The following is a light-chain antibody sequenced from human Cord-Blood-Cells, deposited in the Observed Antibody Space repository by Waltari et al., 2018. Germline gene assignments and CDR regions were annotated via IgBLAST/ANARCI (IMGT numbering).Light chain of an antibody. V-gene: IGLV2-8*01. CDR2: EVS. J-gene: IGLJ2*01. Sequence: ALTQPPSASGSPGQSVTISCTATSSDVGGYTYVSWYQQHPGKAPKLMIYEVSKRPSGVPDRFSGSKSGNTASLTVSGLQAEDEADYYCSSYAGSNNLVFGGGTKLTVL. CDR3: SSYAGSNNLV. CDR1: SSDVGGYTY.